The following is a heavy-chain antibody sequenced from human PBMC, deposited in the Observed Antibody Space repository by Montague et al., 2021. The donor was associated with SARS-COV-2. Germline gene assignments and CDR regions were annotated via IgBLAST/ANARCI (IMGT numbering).Heavy chain of an antibody. D-gene: IGHD3-3*01. CDR3: AQQTRFSSGMDV. CDR2: IFWDDDK. Sequence: PELVKPTQTLTLTCTFSGFSLTTTGVGVNWIRQPPGKALEWLALIFWDDDKRYSPSLKSRLTITKDTSKYHVVLTMANMDPADTATYYCAQQTRFSSGMDVWGQGTTVTVSS. J-gene: IGHJ6*02. V-gene: IGHV2-5*02. CDR1: GFSLTTTGVG.